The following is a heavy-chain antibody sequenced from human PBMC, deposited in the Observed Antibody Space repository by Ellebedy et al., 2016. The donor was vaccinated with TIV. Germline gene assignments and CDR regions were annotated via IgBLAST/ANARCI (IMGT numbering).Heavy chain of an antibody. CDR1: GFIFKKYG. V-gene: IGHV3-30*18. CDR3: AKGYTVNSKYYHYGLNV. J-gene: IGHJ6*02. Sequence: GGSLRLXCAASGFIFKKYGMHWVRQAPGKGLEWVALISYDGQTAYYTDSVKGRFTISRDNSQNTLYLQMNSLRGEDTAVYYCAKGYTVNSKYYHYGLNVWGQGTTVTVSS. D-gene: IGHD4-17*01. CDR2: ISYDGQTA.